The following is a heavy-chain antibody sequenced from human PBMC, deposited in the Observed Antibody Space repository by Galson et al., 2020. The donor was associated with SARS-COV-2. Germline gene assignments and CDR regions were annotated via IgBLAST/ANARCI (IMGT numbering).Heavy chain of an antibody. V-gene: IGHV3-33*01. J-gene: IGHJ4*02. Sequence: GESLKISCAASGFTFSSYGMHWVRQAPGKGLEWVAVIWYDGSNKYYADSVKGRFTISRDNSKNTLYLQMNSLRAEDTAVYYCAREGHSSSWSGDYFDYWGQGTLVTVSS. CDR2: IWYDGSNK. CDR3: AREGHSSSWSGDYFDY. CDR1: GFTFSSYG. D-gene: IGHD6-13*01.